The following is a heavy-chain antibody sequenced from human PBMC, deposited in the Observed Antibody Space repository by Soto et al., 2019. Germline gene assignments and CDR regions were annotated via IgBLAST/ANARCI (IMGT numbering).Heavy chain of an antibody. D-gene: IGHD1-26*01. V-gene: IGHV3-23*01. J-gene: IGHJ6*02. CDR3: AKDSPGTYYQYYGMDV. CDR1: GFSFSSYA. CDR2: MSGRGSST. Sequence: EVQLLESGGGLVQPGGSLRLSCATSGFSFSSYALSWVRQAPGKGLEWVAGMSGRGSSTYYADSVKGRFTISRDNSENTLYLEMHSLRAEDTAVYFCAKDSPGTYYQYYGMDVWGQGTTVTVSS.